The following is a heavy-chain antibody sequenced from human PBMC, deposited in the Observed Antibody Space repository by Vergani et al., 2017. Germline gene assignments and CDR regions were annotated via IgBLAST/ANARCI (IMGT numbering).Heavy chain of an antibody. CDR1: GYTFTSYG. J-gene: IGHJ4*02. V-gene: IGHV1-18*04. CDR3: GREQWLPIYYFDY. Sequence: QVQLVQSGAEVKKPGASVKVSCKASGYTFTSYGISWVRQAPGQGLEWMGWISAYNGNTNYAQKIQGSVTMTTDTSMSTAYMDLRSLRSDDTAVYYCGREQWLPIYYFDYWGQGTLVTVSS. CDR2: ISAYNGNT. D-gene: IGHD6-19*01.